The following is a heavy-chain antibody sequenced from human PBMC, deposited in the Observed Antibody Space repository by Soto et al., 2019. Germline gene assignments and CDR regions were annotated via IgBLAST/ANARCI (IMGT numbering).Heavy chain of an antibody. CDR1: GYSFTSYW. CDR2: IYPGDSDT. CDR3: ARHPASTSCYTLGSCNYYYYGRDV. Sequence: PGESLKISCKASGYSFTSYWIGWVRQMPGKGLEWMGIIYPGDSDTRYSPSFQGQVTISADKSISTAYLQWSSLKASDTAKYYCARHPASTSCYTLGSCNYYYYGRDVWGQGTTVTVSS. D-gene: IGHD2-2*02. J-gene: IGHJ6*02. V-gene: IGHV5-51*01.